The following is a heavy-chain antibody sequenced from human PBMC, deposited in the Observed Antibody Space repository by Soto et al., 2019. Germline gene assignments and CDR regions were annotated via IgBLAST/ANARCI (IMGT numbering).Heavy chain of an antibody. CDR3: ARFIVVVPAAPYDAFDI. J-gene: IGHJ3*02. V-gene: IGHV4-31*03. Sequence: QVQLQESGPGLVKPSQTLSLTCTVSGGSISSGGYYWSWIRQHPGKGLEWIGYIYYSGSTYYNPSLKSRVTISVDTSKNQFSLKLSSVTAADTAVYYCARFIVVVPAAPYDAFDIWGQGTMVTVSS. CDR1: GGSISSGGYY. D-gene: IGHD2-2*01. CDR2: IYYSGST.